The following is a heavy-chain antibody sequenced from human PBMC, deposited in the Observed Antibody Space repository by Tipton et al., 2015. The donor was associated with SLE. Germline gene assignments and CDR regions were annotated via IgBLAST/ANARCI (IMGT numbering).Heavy chain of an antibody. D-gene: IGHD4-17*01. CDR1: GGSISGHY. J-gene: IGHJ4*02. V-gene: IGHV4-59*08. CDR2: IYDSGST. Sequence: TLSLTCTVSGGSISGHYRSWIRQPPGKGLEWIGYIYDSGSTSYNPSLKSRVTISEDTSKQQFSLKLSSLTAADTAVYCCARHAGDYAYFDSWGQGTLVTVSS. CDR3: ARHAGDYAYFDS.